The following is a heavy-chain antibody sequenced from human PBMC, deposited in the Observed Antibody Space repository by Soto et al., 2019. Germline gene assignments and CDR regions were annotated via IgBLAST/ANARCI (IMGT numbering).Heavy chain of an antibody. Sequence: GGSLRLSCAASGFTFSDHYMDWVRQAPGKGLEWVGRSRDKAKSYTTEYAASVKGRFTISRDDSKNSLYLQMNSLRTEDTAVYFCARVSGIVGTTKDFDLWGQGTLVTVSS. CDR1: GFTFSDHY. CDR3: ARVSGIVGTTKDFDL. D-gene: IGHD1-26*01. V-gene: IGHV3-72*01. J-gene: IGHJ4*02. CDR2: SRDKAKSYTT.